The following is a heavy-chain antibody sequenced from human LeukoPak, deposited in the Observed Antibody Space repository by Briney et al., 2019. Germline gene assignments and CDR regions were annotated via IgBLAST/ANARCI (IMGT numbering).Heavy chain of an antibody. CDR3: ARDGEDYYGSGSYPDY. Sequence: GGSLRLSCATSGFTFSNYAMHWVRQAPGKGLEWVAVISSDRNNKYYADSVKGRFTISRDNSKNTLYLQMNSLRAEDTAVYYCARDGEDYYGSGSYPDYWGQGTLVTVSS. V-gene: IGHV3-30-3*01. D-gene: IGHD3-10*01. J-gene: IGHJ4*02. CDR2: ISSDRNNK. CDR1: GFTFSNYA.